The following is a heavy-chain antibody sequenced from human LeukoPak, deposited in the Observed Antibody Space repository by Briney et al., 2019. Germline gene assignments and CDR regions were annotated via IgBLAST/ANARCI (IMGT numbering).Heavy chain of an antibody. CDR3: AKDTHVAVTGTFDS. D-gene: IGHD6-19*01. CDR2: LNWNSAAT. J-gene: IGHJ4*02. Sequence: GGSLRLSCAASGFTFDDYAMHWVRQAPGKGLEWVSGLNWNSAATGYADSVKGRFTISRDNAKNSLYLQMNSLGPEDTAFYYCAKDTHVAVTGTFDSWGQGTLVTASS. V-gene: IGHV3-9*01. CDR1: GFTFDDYA.